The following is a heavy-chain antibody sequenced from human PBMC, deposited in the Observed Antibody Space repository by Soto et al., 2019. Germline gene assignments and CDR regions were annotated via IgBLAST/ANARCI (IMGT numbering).Heavy chain of an antibody. V-gene: IGHV4-30-2*01. J-gene: IGHJ5*02. CDR3: ARASSSWSDNWFDP. CDR2: IYHSGST. D-gene: IGHD6-13*01. Sequence: SETLSLTCAVSGGSISSGGYSWSWIRKPPGKGLEWIGYIYHSGSTYYNPSLKSRVTISVDRSKNQFSLKLSSVTAADTAVYYCARASSSWSDNWFDPWGQGTLLTVSS. CDR1: GGSISSGGYS.